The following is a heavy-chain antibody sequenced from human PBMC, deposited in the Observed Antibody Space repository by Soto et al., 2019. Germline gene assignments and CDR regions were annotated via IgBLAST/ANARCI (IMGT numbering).Heavy chain of an antibody. J-gene: IGHJ5*02. Sequence: ASVKVSCKASGYTFTSYGISWVRQAPGQGLEWMGWIGAYNGNTNYAQKLQGRVTMTTDTSTSTAYMELRSLRSDDTAVYYCARDTFPANWGFFWFDPWGQGTLVTVSS. CDR1: GYTFTSYG. CDR2: IGAYNGNT. V-gene: IGHV1-18*01. D-gene: IGHD7-27*01. CDR3: ARDTFPANWGFFWFDP.